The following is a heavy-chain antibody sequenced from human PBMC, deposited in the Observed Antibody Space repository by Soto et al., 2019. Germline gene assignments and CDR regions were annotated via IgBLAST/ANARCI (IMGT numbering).Heavy chain of an antibody. CDR3: ARTSRSSSWYGAYYYYYGMDV. CDR2: IIPIFGTA. CDR1: GGTFSSYA. Sequence: ASVKVSCKASGGTFSSYAISWVRQAPGQGLEWMGGIIPIFGTANYAQKFQGRVTITADESTSTAYMELSSLRSEDTAVYYCARTSRSSSWYGAYYYYYGMDVWGQGTTVTVSS. J-gene: IGHJ6*02. D-gene: IGHD6-13*01. V-gene: IGHV1-69*13.